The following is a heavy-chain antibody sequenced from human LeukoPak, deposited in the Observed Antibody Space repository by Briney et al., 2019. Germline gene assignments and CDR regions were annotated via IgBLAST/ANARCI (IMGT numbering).Heavy chain of an antibody. D-gene: IGHD1-26*01. J-gene: IGHJ3*02. V-gene: IGHV1-46*01. CDR3: AREVGATTPPFAFDI. CDR1: GYTYTSYY. CDR2: INPSGGST. Sequence: ASVKVSCKASGYTYTSYYMHWVRQAPGQGREWMGIINPSGGSTSYAQKFQGRVTMTRDTSTSTVYMELISLRSEDTAVYYCAREVGATTPPFAFDIWGQGTMVTVSS.